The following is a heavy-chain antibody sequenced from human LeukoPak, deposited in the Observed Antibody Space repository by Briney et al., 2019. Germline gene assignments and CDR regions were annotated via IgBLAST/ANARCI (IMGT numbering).Heavy chain of an antibody. CDR2: ISYDGSNK. J-gene: IGHJ3*02. D-gene: IGHD1-26*01. CDR3: AKDRRWELRVPDAFDI. Sequence: GGSLRLSCAASGFTFSSYAMHWVRQAPGKGLEWVAVISYDGSNKHYADSVKGRFTISRDNPKNTLYLQMNSLRAEDTAVYYCAKDRRWELRVPDAFDIWGQGTMVTVSS. V-gene: IGHV3-30*04. CDR1: GFTFSSYA.